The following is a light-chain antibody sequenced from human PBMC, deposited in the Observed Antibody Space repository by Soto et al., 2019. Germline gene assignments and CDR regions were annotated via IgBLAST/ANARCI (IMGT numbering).Light chain of an antibody. CDR3: QQSYRTPYT. Sequence: DIQMTQSQSSLSASVGDRVTITCRASQSISSYLNWYQQKPGKAPKLLIYAASSLQSGVPSRFSGSGSGTDFTLTISRLQPEDLATYYCQQSYRTPYTFGPGTKGDIK. V-gene: IGKV1-39*01. CDR1: QSISSY. J-gene: IGKJ3*01. CDR2: AAS.